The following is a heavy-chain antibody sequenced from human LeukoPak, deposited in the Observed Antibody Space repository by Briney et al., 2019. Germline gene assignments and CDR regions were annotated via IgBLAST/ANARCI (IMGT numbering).Heavy chain of an antibody. CDR1: GFIFSDYI. V-gene: IGHV3-21*01. J-gene: IGHJ4*02. CDR3: ARGVDGYIHYFDY. D-gene: IGHD5-24*01. Sequence: GGSLRLSCAASGFIFSDYIMNWVRQAPGKGLEWVSSISTSSEYIYYADSVKGRFTISRDNSKNTLYLQMNSLRAEDTAVYYCARGVDGYIHYFDYWGQGTLVTVSS. CDR2: ISTSSEYI.